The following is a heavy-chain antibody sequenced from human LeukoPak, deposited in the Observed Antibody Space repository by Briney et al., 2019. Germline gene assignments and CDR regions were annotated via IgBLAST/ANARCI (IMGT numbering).Heavy chain of an antibody. D-gene: IGHD6-19*01. V-gene: IGHV3-30*03. CDR1: GFTFSSYG. J-gene: IGHJ4*02. CDR3: ALDGSGQRCFDY. CDR2: ISYDGSNK. Sequence: GGSLRLSCAASGFTFSSYGMHWVRQAPGKGLEWVAVISYDGSNKYYADSVKGRFTISRDNSKNTLYLQMNSLRAEDTAVYYCALDGSGQRCFDYWGQGTLVTVSS.